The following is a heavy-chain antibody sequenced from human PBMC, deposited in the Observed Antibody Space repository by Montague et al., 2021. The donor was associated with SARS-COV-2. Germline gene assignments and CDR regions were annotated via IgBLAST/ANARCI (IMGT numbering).Heavy chain of an antibody. CDR1: GFSLSTNGVG. CDR2: IYWNDDK. CDR3: ALTRVSYDILTGYYHRDAFDX. V-gene: IGHV2-5*01. D-gene: IGHD3-9*01. Sequence: PALVKPTQTLTLTCTFSGFSLSTNGVGVGWIRQPPGKALEWLALIYWNDDKRYSPSLKSRLTITKDTSKNQVVLTMTNMNPVDTATYYCALTRVSYDILTGYYHRDAFDXWGQGTMVTVSS. J-gene: IGHJ3*02.